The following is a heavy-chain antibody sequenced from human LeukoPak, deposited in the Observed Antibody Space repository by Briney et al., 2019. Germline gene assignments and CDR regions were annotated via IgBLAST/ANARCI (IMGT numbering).Heavy chain of an antibody. Sequence: GGSLRLSCAASGLTFSSHWMHWVRQAPGKGLEWVSLISASGDSTYYADSVKGRFTISRDNSKNTLYLQMNSLRAEDTAVYYCAKDSYDSSGYYPDHWGQGTLVTVSS. CDR2: ISASGDST. CDR1: GLTFSSHW. CDR3: AKDSYDSSGYYPDH. V-gene: IGHV3-23*01. J-gene: IGHJ4*02. D-gene: IGHD3-22*01.